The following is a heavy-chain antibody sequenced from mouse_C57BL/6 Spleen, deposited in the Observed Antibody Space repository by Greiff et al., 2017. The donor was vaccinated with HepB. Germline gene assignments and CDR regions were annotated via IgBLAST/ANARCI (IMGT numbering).Heavy chain of an antibody. CDR2: IWTGGGT. CDR1: GFSLTSYA. D-gene: IGHD2-2*01. V-gene: IGHV2-9-1*01. J-gene: IGHJ4*01. CDR3: ARDYYGYDGLRAMDY. Sequence: VKLVESGPGLVAPSQSLSITCTVSGFSLTSYAISWVRQPPGKGLEWLGVIWTGGGTNYNSALKSRLSISKDNSKSQVFLKMNSLQTDDTARYYCARDYYGYDGLRAMDYWGQGTSVTVSS.